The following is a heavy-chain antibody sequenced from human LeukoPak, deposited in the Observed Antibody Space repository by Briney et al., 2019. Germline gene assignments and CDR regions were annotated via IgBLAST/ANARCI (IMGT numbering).Heavy chain of an antibody. Sequence: ASVKVSCKASGYSFASYAIQWVRQAPGQRLEWMGWINAGNGNTKYSQKFQGRVTITRDTSASTAYMELSSLRSEGTAVYYCAREHDGWSGFSFDHWGQGTSVTVSS. V-gene: IGHV1-3*01. D-gene: IGHD3-3*01. CDR3: AREHDGWSGFSFDH. CDR2: INAGNGNT. J-gene: IGHJ4*02. CDR1: GYSFASYA.